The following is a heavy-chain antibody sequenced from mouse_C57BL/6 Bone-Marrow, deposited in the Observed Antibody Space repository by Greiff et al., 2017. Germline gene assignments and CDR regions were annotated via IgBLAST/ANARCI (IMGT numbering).Heavy chain of an antibody. CDR2: IYPGDGDT. V-gene: IGHV1-82*01. CDR1: GYAFSSSW. D-gene: IGHD2-4*01. J-gene: IGHJ4*01. Sequence: QVQLQQSGPELVKPGASVKISCKASGYAFSSSWMNWVKQRPGKGLEWIGRIYPGDGDTNYNGKFKGKATLTADKSSSTAYMQLSSLTSEDSAVYFCASPIYYDYDHYYAMDYWGQGTSVTVSS. CDR3: ASPIYYDYDHYYAMDY.